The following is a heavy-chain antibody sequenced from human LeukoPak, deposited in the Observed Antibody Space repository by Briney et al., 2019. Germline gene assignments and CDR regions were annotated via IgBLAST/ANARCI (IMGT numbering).Heavy chain of an antibody. CDR2: IRSKAYGRTT. Sequence: GRSLRLSCTASGFTFGDYAMSWVRQAPGKGLEWVGFIRSKAYGRTTEYAASVKGRFTISRDDSKSIAYLQMNSLKTEDTAVYYCTRVTYYYGSGSYDYWGQGTLVTVSS. CDR3: TRVTYYYGSGSYDY. J-gene: IGHJ4*02. D-gene: IGHD3-10*01. V-gene: IGHV3-49*04. CDR1: GFTFGDYA.